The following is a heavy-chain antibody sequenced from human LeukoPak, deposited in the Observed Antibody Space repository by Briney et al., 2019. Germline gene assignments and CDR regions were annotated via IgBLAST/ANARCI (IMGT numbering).Heavy chain of an antibody. J-gene: IGHJ4*02. D-gene: IGHD3-22*01. CDR1: GGSISSYY. V-gene: IGHV4-59*08. CDR3: ARHSRGKPSPFDY. CDR2: IYYSGST. Sequence: NPSETLSLTCTVSGGSISSYYWSWIRQPPGKGLEWIGYIYYSGSTNYNPSLKSRVTISVDTSKNQFSLKLSSVTAADTAVYYCARHSRGKPSPFDYWGQGTLVTVSS.